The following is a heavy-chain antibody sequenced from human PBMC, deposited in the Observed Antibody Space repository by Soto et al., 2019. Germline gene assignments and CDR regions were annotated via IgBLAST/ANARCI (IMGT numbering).Heavy chain of an antibody. Sequence: PSETLSLTCDVSGYSITSVHYWGWIRQPPGKGLEWIGIIHHSGSTYYSPSLKSRVTISIDTSRNRFSLKVTSVTAADTAVYYCASIIETTTMKSGIDVWGQGSTVIVSS. J-gene: IGHJ6*01. CDR2: IHHSGST. CDR3: ASIIETTTMKSGIDV. V-gene: IGHV4-38-2*01. D-gene: IGHD1-1*01. CDR1: GYSITSVHY.